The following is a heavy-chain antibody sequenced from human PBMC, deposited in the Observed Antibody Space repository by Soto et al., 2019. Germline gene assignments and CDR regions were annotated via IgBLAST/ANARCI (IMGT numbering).Heavy chain of an antibody. J-gene: IGHJ4*02. Sequence: GGSLRLSCAASGFTFSTYVMSWVRQAPGKGLEWVSAVSASGETTYYADSVKGRFTISRDNSENTVYLQVDSLRAEDTAVYYCAKDRSYSSGGYYEYWGQGTLVTVSS. CDR2: VSASGETT. V-gene: IGHV3-23*01. D-gene: IGHD2-15*01. CDR3: AKDRSYSSGGYYEY. CDR1: GFTFSTYV.